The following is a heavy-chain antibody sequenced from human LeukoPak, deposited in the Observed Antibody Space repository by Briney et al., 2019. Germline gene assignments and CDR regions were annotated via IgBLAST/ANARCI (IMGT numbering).Heavy chain of an antibody. CDR1: GGSISSSSYY. Sequence: SETLSLTCTVSGGSISSSSYYWGWIRQPPGKGLEWIGSIYYSGSTYYNPSLKSRVTISVDTSKNQFSLKLSSVTAADTAVYYCARDGSEDYVWGSFPSWFDPWGQGTLVTVSS. CDR3: ARDGSEDYVWGSFPSWFDP. D-gene: IGHD3-16*01. J-gene: IGHJ5*02. V-gene: IGHV4-39*07. CDR2: IYYSGST.